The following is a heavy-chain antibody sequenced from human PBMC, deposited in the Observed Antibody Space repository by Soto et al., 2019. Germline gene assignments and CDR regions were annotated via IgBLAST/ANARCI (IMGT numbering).Heavy chain of an antibody. CDR1: GGSSRAYH. Sequence: SETLSLTCSVYGGSSRAYHWSWIRQSPGEGLEWIGEFSYSGSLNYNPSLERRVAVSLDTSTDHFSLTMTSVTAADTGVYFCAGGPRYWSFALWGRGTLVT. CDR2: FSYSGSL. D-gene: IGHD1-20*01. J-gene: IGHJ2*01. V-gene: IGHV4-34*01. CDR3: AGGPRYWSFAL.